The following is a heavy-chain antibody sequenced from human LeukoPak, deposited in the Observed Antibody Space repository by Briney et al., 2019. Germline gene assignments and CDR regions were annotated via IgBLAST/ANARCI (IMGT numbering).Heavy chain of an antibody. J-gene: IGHJ4*02. CDR1: GFTFTTYW. D-gene: IGHD2-8*01. CDR2: INSDGSDT. Sequence: GSLRLSCAASGFTFTTYWMHWVRQAPGKGLVWVSRINSDGSDTTYAGSVKGRFTISRDNAKNTLYLQMNSLRAEDTAVYYCARGTNGIWSFDYWGQGTLVTVSS. CDR3: ARGTNGIWSFDY. V-gene: IGHV3-74*01.